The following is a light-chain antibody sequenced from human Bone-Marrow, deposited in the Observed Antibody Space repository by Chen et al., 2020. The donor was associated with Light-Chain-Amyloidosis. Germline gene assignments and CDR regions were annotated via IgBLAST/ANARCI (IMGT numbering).Light chain of an antibody. V-gene: IGLV3-21*02. Sequence: SYMLTQPSSVSVAPGQTATIARGGNNIGSTSVHWYQQPPGQAPRLVVYDDSDRPSGIPERLSGSNAGNTATLTISRVEAGDEADYYCQVWDRSSDRPVFGGGTKLTVL. CDR2: DDS. CDR1: NIGSTS. J-gene: IGLJ3*02. CDR3: QVWDRSSDRPV.